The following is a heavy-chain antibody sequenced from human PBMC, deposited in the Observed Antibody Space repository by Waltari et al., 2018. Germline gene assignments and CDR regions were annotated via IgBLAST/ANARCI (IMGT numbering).Heavy chain of an antibody. V-gene: IGHV4-34*01. D-gene: IGHD1-26*01. CDR2: ISHEGTT. Sequence: QAQLQQWGAGLLEPSETLSLTCAVYGGSFSDYYFHWIRQPPGKGLEWIGEISHEGTTNYNPSLKSRVTISVDKSKNQFSLKLTSLTAADTAVYYCARPGDLGGTSFHYWGQGTLVTVSS. CDR1: GGSFSDYY. CDR3: ARPGDLGGTSFHY. J-gene: IGHJ4*02.